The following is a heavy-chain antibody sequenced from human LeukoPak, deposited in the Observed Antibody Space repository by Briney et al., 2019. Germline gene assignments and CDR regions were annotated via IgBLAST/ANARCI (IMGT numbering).Heavy chain of an antibody. V-gene: IGHV3-23*01. CDR1: GFTFSSYA. CDR3: AKDEARYYDSSGHFDY. CDR2: ISGSGGST. D-gene: IGHD3-22*01. J-gene: IGHJ4*02. Sequence: GGSLRLSCAASGFTFSSYAMSWVRQAPGKGLEWVSAISGSGGSTYYADSVKGRFTISRDNSKNTLYLQMNSLRAEDTAVYYCAKDEARYYDSSGHFDYWGQGTLVTVSS.